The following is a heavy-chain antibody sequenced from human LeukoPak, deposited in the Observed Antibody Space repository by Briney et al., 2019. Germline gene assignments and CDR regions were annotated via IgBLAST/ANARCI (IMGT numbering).Heavy chain of an antibody. J-gene: IGHJ4*02. CDR1: GFTFSSYA. Sequence: RGSLRLSCAASGFTFSSYAMHWVRQAPGKGLEWVAVISYDGSNKYYADSVKGRFTISRDNSKNTLYLQMNSLRAEDTAVYYCARTLGWLNFDYWGQGTLVTVSS. CDR2: ISYDGSNK. CDR3: ARTLGWLNFDY. V-gene: IGHV3-30*01. D-gene: IGHD5-24*01.